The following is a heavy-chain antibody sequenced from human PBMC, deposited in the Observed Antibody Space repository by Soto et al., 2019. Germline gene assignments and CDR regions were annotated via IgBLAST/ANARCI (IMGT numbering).Heavy chain of an antibody. CDR1: GGSISSGGYY. CDR3: ARSPLYDFWSGYSLFYYDYGMDV. D-gene: IGHD3-3*01. Sequence: SETLSLTCTFSGGSISSGGYYWSWIRQHPGKGLEWIGYIYYSGSTYYNPSLKSRVTISVDTSKNQFSLKLSSVTAADTAVYYCARSPLYDFWSGYSLFYYDYGMDVGGQGTPVT. V-gene: IGHV4-31*03. J-gene: IGHJ6*02. CDR2: IYYSGST.